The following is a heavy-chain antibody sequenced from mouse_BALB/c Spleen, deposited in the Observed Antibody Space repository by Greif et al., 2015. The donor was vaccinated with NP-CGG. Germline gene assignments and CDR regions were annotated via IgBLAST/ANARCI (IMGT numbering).Heavy chain of an antibody. J-gene: IGHJ2*01. CDR3: NARNWDVEGFDY. CDR1: GFNIKDYY. CDR2: IDPENGDT. D-gene: IGHD4-1*01. V-gene: IGHV14-4*02. Sequence: VHVKQSGAELVRSGASVKLSCTASGFNIKDYYMHWVKQRPEQGLEWIGWIDPENGDTEYAPKFQGKATMTADTSSNTAYLQLSSLTSEDTAVYYCNARNWDVEGFDYWGQGTTLTVSS.